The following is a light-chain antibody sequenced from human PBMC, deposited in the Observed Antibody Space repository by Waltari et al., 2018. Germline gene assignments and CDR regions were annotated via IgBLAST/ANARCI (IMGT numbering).Light chain of an antibody. J-gene: IGLJ1*01. Sequence: QSALTQPRSVSGSPGQSVPIPCTGTTIDVGGYNYVSWYQQHPGKAPKFMIYDVTKRPSGVPDRFSGSKSGNTASLTISGLQAEDEADYYCCSYAGSYNFVFGSGTTVTVL. CDR2: DVT. CDR3: CSYAGSYNFV. V-gene: IGLV2-11*01. CDR1: TIDVGGYNY.